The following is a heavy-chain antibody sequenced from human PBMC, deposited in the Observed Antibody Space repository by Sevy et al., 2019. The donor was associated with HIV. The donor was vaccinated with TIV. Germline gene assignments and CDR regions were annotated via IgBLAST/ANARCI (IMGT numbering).Heavy chain of an antibody. J-gene: IGHJ6*02. CDR3: ARGLAALPGYYYGMDV. D-gene: IGHD6-6*01. CDR1: GFTFSTYG. V-gene: IGHV3-30*04. CDR2: ILYDGSNK. Sequence: GGSLRLSCTASGFTFSTYGLHWVRQAPGKGLEWVAVILYDGSNKYYGDSVKGRFTSSRENSKNTLYLQTNSLRGEATAVYYCARGLAALPGYYYGMDVWGQGTTVTVSS.